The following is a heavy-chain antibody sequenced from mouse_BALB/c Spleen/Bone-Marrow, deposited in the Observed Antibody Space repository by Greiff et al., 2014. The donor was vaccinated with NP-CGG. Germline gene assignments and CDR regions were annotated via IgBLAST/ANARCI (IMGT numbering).Heavy chain of an antibody. V-gene: IGHV14-3*02. D-gene: IGHD1-1*01. CDR2: IDPANGNT. CDR1: GFNIKDTY. CDR3: ARYYYGSSYFDH. J-gene: IGHJ2*01. Sequence: EVNVVESGAELVKPGASVKLSCTASGFNIKDTYMHWVKQRPEQGLEWIGRIDPANGNTKYDPKFQGKATITADTSSNTAYLQLSSLTSEDTAVYYCARYYYGSSYFDHWGQGTTLTVSS.